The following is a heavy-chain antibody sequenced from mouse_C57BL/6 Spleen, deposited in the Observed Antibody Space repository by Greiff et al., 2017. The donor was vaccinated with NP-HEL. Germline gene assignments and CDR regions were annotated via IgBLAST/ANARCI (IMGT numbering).Heavy chain of an antibody. Sequence: EVQLQQSVAELVRPGASVKLSCTASGFTFKNTYMHWVKQRPEQGLEWIGRIDPAHGNTKYAPKFQGKATLTADTSSNTAYLQLSSLTSEDTAIYYCARGGNPPAMDDWGQGTSVTVSS. D-gene: IGHD2-1*01. J-gene: IGHJ4*01. CDR2: IDPAHGNT. CDR3: ARGGNPPAMDD. CDR1: GFTFKNTY. V-gene: IGHV14-3*01.